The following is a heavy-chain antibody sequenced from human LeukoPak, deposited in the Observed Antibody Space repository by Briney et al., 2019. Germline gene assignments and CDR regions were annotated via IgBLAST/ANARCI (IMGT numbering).Heavy chain of an antibody. J-gene: IGHJ6*03. D-gene: IGHD6-13*01. V-gene: IGHV4-39*07. CDR2: IYYSGST. CDR3: ARAESRGSSWSTPEGYYYYMDV. Sequence: SETLSLTCTVSGGSISSSSYYWGWIRQPPGKGLEWIGSIYYSGSTYYNPSLKSRVTISVDTSKNQFSLKLSSVTAADTAVYYCARAESRGSSWSTPEGYYYYMDVWGKGTTVTVSS. CDR1: GGSISSSSYY.